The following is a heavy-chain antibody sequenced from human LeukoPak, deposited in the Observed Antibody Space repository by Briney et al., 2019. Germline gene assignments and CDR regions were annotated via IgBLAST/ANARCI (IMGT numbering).Heavy chain of an antibody. CDR1: GGSISSGDYY. CDR3: ASLRLDSRSWYTPWCYYYGMDV. Sequence: SETLSLTCTVSGGSISSGDYYLRWLRQPPGKCLEWIGYIYYSGNTYYNPSHKSPLTISVDTYKSQFSLKLSSVTAADTAVYYYASLRLDSRSWYTPWCYYYGMDVWGQGTTGTVS. J-gene: IGHJ6*02. D-gene: IGHD6-13*01. CDR2: IYYSGNT. V-gene: IGHV4-30-4*01.